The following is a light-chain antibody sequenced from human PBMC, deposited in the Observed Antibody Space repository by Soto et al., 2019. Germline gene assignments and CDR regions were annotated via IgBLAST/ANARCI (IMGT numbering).Light chain of an antibody. Sequence: EIVLTQSPATLSLSPGERATLSCRASQSVSSYLAWYQQKPGQAPRLLIYDASNRATGIPARFSGSGSGTDFTLTISSLEPADFAVYYCQQRSNWPPFTFGPGTKVDIK. CDR3: QQRSNWPPFT. CDR2: DAS. J-gene: IGKJ3*01. V-gene: IGKV3-11*01. CDR1: QSVSSY.